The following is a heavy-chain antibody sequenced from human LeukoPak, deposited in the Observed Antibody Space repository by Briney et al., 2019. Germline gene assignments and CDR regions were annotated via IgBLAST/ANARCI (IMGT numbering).Heavy chain of an antibody. J-gene: IGHJ3*02. CDR2: IHYSGST. CDR1: VGSINKYY. D-gene: IGHD3-22*01. CDR3: ARLHDDGSGYYFGSGSDM. V-gene: IGHV4-59*07. Sequence: PSYTLSLTCTVSVGSINKYYWNWIRKPPGKGLEWMGYIHYSGSTHYNPSLNRRVTLSVNMSKKSFPLKLRAVTAADTAEYYCARLHDDGSGYYFGSGSDMWGQGTMVTVSS.